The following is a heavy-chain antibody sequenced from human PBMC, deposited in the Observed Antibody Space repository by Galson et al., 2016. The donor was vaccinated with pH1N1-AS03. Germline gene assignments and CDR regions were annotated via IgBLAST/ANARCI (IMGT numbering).Heavy chain of an antibody. J-gene: IGHJ4*02. V-gene: IGHV3-30*18. CDR2: ISFDGTNK. CDR1: GFTISNFG. CDR3: ANDFNYDFWSGYSFY. D-gene: IGHD3/OR15-3a*01. Sequence: SLRLSCAASGFTISNFGMLWVRQAPGQGLEWVAIISFDGTNKYYADSVKGRFSISRDNSKNTLFLQMSALRAEDTAVYYCANDFNYDFWSGYSFYWGQGGLVTVSS.